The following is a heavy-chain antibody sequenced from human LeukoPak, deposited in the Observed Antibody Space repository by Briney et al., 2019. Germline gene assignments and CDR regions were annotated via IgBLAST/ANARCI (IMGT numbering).Heavy chain of an antibody. J-gene: IGHJ5*02. CDR2: IYYSGST. CDR3: ARDNWNYGEGFDP. V-gene: IGHV4-39*07. D-gene: IGHD1-7*01. CDR1: GGSISSSNYY. Sequence: SETLSLTCTVSGGSISSSNYYWGWIRQPPGKGLEWIGTIYYSGSTYYNPSLKSRVSISVDTSKNQFSLRLYSVTAADTALYYCARDNWNYGEGFDPWGQGTLVTVSS.